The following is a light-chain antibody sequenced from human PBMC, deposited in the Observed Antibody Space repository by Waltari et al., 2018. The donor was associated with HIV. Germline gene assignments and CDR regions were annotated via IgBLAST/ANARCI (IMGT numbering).Light chain of an antibody. CDR1: QPVSDY. V-gene: IGKV1-8*01. J-gene: IGKJ1*01. CDR2: GAS. Sequence: IRMTQSPSSLSASTGARVNITCRASQPVSDYVAWFRQRPGETPQFLIFGASRLHTGVPSRFSGSSSGTEFTLSVSCLQSEDFATFFCQQYYDYPWTFGPGT. CDR3: QQYYDYPWT.